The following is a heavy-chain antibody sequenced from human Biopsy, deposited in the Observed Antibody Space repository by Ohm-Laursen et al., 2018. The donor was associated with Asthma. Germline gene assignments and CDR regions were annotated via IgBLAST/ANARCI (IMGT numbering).Heavy chain of an antibody. CDR2: IYYTGSD. CDR3: ARGPNYHGSGRAPIGMDV. Sequence: SDTLSLTCTVSGGSVSTGSYYWSWIRQPPGKGLEWLGYIYYTGSDNYNPSLKSRVTISVDTSKSQFSLRLNSVTAADTAVYYCARGPNYHGSGRAPIGMDVWGQGTTVTVSS. J-gene: IGHJ6*02. D-gene: IGHD3-10*01. V-gene: IGHV4-61*01. CDR1: GGSVSTGSYY.